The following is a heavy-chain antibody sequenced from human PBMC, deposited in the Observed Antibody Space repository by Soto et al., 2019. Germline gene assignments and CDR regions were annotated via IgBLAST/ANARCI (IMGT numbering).Heavy chain of an antibody. V-gene: IGHV1-8*01. CDR1: GYTFTYND. CDR3: ARQRGVPGTFDL. CDR2: MNPNSGYS. Sequence: QVQLVQSGAEVKKPGASVKVSCKASGYTFTYNDINWVRQATGQGLEWMGWMNPNSGYSEYAQKFQGRVTMTRSTSITTAYMELSGLRSEDTAVYYCARQRGVPGTFDLWGQGTVVTVSS. J-gene: IGHJ3*01. D-gene: IGHD1-1*01.